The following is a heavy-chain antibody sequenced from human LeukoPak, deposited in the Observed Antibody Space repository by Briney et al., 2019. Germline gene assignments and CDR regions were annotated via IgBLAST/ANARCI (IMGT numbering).Heavy chain of an antibody. D-gene: IGHD6-25*01. J-gene: IGHJ4*02. CDR3: AKTTTGYSSGRYPAWPIDY. V-gene: IGHV3-23*01. Sequence: PGGSLRLSCAASGFTFGSYAMYWVRQAPGKGLEWVSGIFGSGGSAHYADSAKGRFTISRDNSKNTVYLQMDSLRAEDTAIYYCAKTTTGYSSGRYPAWPIDYWGQGTLVTVSS. CDR2: IFGSGGSA. CDR1: GFTFGSYA.